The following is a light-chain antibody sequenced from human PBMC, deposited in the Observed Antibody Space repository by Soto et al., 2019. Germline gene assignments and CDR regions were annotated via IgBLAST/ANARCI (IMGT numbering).Light chain of an antibody. CDR1: SSDVGGYNY. J-gene: IGLJ1*01. Sequence: QSVLAQPPSASGSPGQSVTISCTGTSSDVGGYNYVSWYQQHPGKAPKLMIYEVSKRPSGVPDRFSGSKSGNTASLTVSGLQAEDEAAYYCSSYAGSNILYVFGTGTKVTVL. CDR3: SSYAGSNILYV. V-gene: IGLV2-8*01. CDR2: EVS.